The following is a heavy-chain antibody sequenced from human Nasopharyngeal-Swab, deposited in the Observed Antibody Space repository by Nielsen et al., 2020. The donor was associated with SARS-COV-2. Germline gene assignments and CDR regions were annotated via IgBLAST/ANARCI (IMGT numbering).Heavy chain of an antibody. V-gene: IGHV3-23*01. CDR3: AKDLRGPYFF. CDR1: GYSFRTYG. CDR2: IVGSGDISGSGGNT. D-gene: IGHD2/OR15-2a*01. J-gene: IGHJ4*02. Sequence: GESLKISCVASGYSFRTYGMSWVRQAPGKGLELVAAIVGSGDISGSGGNTYYADSVKGRFTISRDNSKNTLSLQMNSLRAEDTAVYYCAKDLRGPYFFWGQGTLVTVSS.